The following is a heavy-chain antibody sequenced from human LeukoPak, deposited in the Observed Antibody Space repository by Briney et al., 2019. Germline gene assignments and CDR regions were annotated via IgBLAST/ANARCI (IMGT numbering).Heavy chain of an antibody. D-gene: IGHD2/OR15-2a*01. CDR3: ARTGSVTEAFDI. V-gene: IGHV4-39*01. CDR2: IYYSGST. J-gene: IGHJ3*02. Sequence: PSETLSLTCTVSGGSISSSSYYWGWIRQPPGKGLEWIGSIYYSGSTYYNPSLKSRVTISVDTSKNQFSLKLSSVTAADTAVYYCARTGSVTEAFDIWGQGTMVTVSS. CDR1: GGSISSSSYY.